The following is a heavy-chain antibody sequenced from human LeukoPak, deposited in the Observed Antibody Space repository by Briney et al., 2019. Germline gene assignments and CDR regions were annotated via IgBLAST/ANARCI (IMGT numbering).Heavy chain of an antibody. Sequence: GGSLRLSCAASGFTFRSYGMHWVRQAPGKGLEWVAVIWYDGSNKYYADSVKGRFTVSRDNSKNTLYLQMNSLRAEDTAVYYCARINCGGDCYQGSGAFDIWGQGTMVTVSS. CDR3: ARINCGGDCYQGSGAFDI. CDR1: GFTFRSYG. J-gene: IGHJ3*02. D-gene: IGHD2-21*02. V-gene: IGHV3-33*01. CDR2: IWYDGSNK.